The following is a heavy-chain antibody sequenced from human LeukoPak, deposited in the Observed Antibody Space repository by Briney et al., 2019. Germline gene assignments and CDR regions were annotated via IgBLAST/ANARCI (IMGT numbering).Heavy chain of an antibody. Sequence: GGSLRLSCAASGFTFSSYAMHWVRQAPGKGLEWVAVISYDGSNKYYADSVKGRFTISRDNSKNTLYLQMNSLRAEDTAVYYCARDFLVVVTTGPFDDWGQGTLVTVSS. J-gene: IGHJ4*02. CDR1: GFTFSSYA. CDR3: ARDFLVVVTTGPFDD. D-gene: IGHD3-22*01. V-gene: IGHV3-30-3*01. CDR2: ISYDGSNK.